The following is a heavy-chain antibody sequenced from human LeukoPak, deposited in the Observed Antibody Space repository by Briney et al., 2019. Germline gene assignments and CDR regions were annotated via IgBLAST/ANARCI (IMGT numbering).Heavy chain of an antibody. J-gene: IGHJ4*02. CDR2: ISGNGGST. CDR3: AKLGDFDY. Sequence: GGSLRLSCAASGFAFSTYAMNWVRQAPGKGLEWVSTISGNGGSTYYADSVKGRFTIFRDNPKNTPYLQIKSLRAEDTAVYYCAKLGDFDYWGQGTLVTVPS. CDR1: GFAFSTYA. V-gene: IGHV3-23*01. D-gene: IGHD3-16*01.